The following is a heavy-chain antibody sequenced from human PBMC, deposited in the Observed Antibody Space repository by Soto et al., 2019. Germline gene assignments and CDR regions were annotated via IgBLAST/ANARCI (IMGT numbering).Heavy chain of an antibody. CDR2: TYYRSKWYN. J-gene: IGHJ6*02. CDR1: GDSVSSNSAA. Sequence: SQTLSLTCAISGDSVSSNSAAWDWIRQSPSRGLEWLGRTYYRSKWYNDYAVSVKSRITINPDTSKNQFSLQLNSVTPEDTAVYYCARGSTAVAGIEEGYYYAMDVWGQGTTVTVSS. CDR3: ARGSTAVAGIEEGYYYAMDV. V-gene: IGHV6-1*01. D-gene: IGHD6-19*01.